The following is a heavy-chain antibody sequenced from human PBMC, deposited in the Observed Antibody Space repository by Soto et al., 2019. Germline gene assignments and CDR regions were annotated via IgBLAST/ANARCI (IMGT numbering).Heavy chain of an antibody. CDR1: GGSISSSSYY. D-gene: IGHD2-2*01. Sequence: SETLSLTCTVSGGSISSSSYYWGWIRQPPGKGLEWIGSIYYSGSTYYNKSLKSRVTISVDTSKNQYYLKLSSVTAADTAVYYCALVSTDCISTSCYYLPSPNGMDVWGQGTTVTVSS. V-gene: IGHV4-39*01. CDR3: ALVSTDCISTSCYYLPSPNGMDV. J-gene: IGHJ6*02. CDR2: IYYSGST.